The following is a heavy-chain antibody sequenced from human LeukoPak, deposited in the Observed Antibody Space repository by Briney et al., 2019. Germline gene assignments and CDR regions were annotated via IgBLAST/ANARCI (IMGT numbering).Heavy chain of an antibody. D-gene: IGHD4-17*01. Sequence: PGGSLRLSCAPSGFTFSTYAMSWVRQAPGKGLQWVSAIGGSGYSTYYADSVRGRFTISRDNSKNTLYLQMHSLRAEDSAVYYCAKNLTVTYFNYWGQGTLVTVSS. CDR1: GFTFSTYA. V-gene: IGHV3-23*01. J-gene: IGHJ4*02. CDR3: AKNLTVTYFNY. CDR2: IGGSGYST.